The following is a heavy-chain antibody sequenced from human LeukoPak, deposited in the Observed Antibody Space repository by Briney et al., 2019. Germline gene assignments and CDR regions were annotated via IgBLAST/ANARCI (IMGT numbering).Heavy chain of an antibody. Sequence: GGPLRLSCAASVFTFSSYAMHWVRQAPGKGLEWVAVISYDGSNKYYADSVKGRFTISRDNSKNTLYLQMNSLRADDTAVYYCAKSAYYDDSGYYVDYWGQGTLVTVSS. V-gene: IGHV3-30-3*01. D-gene: IGHD3-22*01. CDR3: AKSAYYDDSGYYVDY. CDR1: VFTFSSYA. CDR2: ISYDGSNK. J-gene: IGHJ4*02.